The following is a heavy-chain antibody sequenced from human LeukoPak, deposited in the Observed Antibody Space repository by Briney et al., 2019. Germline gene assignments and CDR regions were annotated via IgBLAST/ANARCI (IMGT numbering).Heavy chain of an antibody. CDR2: IIPIFGTA. J-gene: IGHJ6*02. CDR3: ARAVSGWFGMDV. D-gene: IGHD3-10*01. V-gene: IGHV1-69*13. Sequence: GASVTVSCKASGGTISSYAISWVRQAPGQGLEWMGGIIPIFGTANYAQKFQGRVTITADESTSTAYMELSSLRSEDTAVYYCARAVSGWFGMDVWGQGTTVTVSS. CDR1: GGTISSYA.